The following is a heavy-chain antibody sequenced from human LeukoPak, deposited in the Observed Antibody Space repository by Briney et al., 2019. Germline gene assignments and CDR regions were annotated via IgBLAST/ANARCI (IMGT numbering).Heavy chain of an antibody. V-gene: IGHV1-24*01. D-gene: IGHD3-10*01. CDR2: FDPEDGET. Sequence: ASVKVSCKASGYTFTSYYIHWVRQAPGKGLEWMGGFDPEDGETIYAQKFQGRVTMTEDTSTDTAYMELSSLRSEDTAVYYCATDPLPYYGSGGYLVDYWGQGTLVTVSS. CDR1: GYTFTSYY. CDR3: ATDPLPYYGSGGYLVDY. J-gene: IGHJ4*02.